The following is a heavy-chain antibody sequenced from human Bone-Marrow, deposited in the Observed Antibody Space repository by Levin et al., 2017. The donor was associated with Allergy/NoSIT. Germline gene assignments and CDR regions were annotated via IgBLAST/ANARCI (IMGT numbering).Heavy chain of an antibody. V-gene: IGHV4-34*01. CDR1: GGSISGYY. CDR2: INHSGST. Sequence: PSETLSLTCAVYGGSISGYYWSWIRQPPGKGLEWIGEINHSGSTNYNPSLKSRVIISVDTSKSQISLNLRSVTAADTAVYYCARGGTWPTQSDYWGQGTLVTVSS. J-gene: IGHJ4*02. CDR3: ARGGTWPTQSDY.